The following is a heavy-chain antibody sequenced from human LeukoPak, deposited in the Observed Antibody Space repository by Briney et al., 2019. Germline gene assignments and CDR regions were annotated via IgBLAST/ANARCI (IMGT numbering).Heavy chain of an antibody. CDR1: GGSVSGGNYF. J-gene: IGHJ5*01. D-gene: IGHD2-21*02. CDR3: ARATDAIFDWFDS. CDR2: MYYSGST. V-gene: IGHV4-30-4*01. Sequence: PQTLSLTCTVSGGSVSGGNYFWTWIRQPPGKGLEWIGYMYYSGSTYYNPSLKSRVIISVDPSKNQFTLKLTSESAADTAMYYCARATDAIFDWFDSWGRGTLVTVSS.